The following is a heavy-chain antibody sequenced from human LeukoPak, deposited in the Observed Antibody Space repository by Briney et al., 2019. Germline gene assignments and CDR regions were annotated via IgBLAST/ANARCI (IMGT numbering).Heavy chain of an antibody. D-gene: IGHD7-27*01. Sequence: ASVKVSCMASGYTFTSYDINWVRQATGQGLEWMGWMNPNIGKTSYAQKFQGRVTITRNTSISTAYMELSSLRSEDTAVYYCARGRNWGSSLSGWGQGTLVTVSS. CDR3: ARGRNWGSSLSG. CDR2: MNPNIGKT. CDR1: GYTFTSYD. V-gene: IGHV1-8*03. J-gene: IGHJ1*01.